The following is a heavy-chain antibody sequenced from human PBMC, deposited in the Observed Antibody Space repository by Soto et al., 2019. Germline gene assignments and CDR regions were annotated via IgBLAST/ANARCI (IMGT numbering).Heavy chain of an antibody. Sequence: SETLSLTCTVSGGSISSYYWSWIRQPPGKGLEWIGYIYYSGSSNYNPSLKSRVTISVDTSQNQFSLKLSSLTVADTAVYYCARVIFHCSGGSCSPGVDYWGQGTLVTVFS. D-gene: IGHD2-15*01. CDR3: ARVIFHCSGGSCSPGVDY. V-gene: IGHV4-59*01. CDR1: GGSISSYY. CDR2: IYYSGSS. J-gene: IGHJ4*02.